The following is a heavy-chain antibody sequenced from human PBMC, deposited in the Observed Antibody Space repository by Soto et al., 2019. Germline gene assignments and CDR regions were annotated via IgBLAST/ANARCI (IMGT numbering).Heavy chain of an antibody. CDR3: IKDAPRICV. D-gene: IGHD2-2*01. V-gene: IGHV4-4*02. CDR1: GGSISSSNW. CDR2: IYHSGST. Sequence: SETLSLTCAVSGGSISSSNWWSWVRQPPGKGLEWIGEIYHSGSTNYNPSLKSRVTISVDKSKNTLYLQLNSLRAEDTAVYYCIKDAPRICVWGQGTTVTVSS. J-gene: IGHJ6*02.